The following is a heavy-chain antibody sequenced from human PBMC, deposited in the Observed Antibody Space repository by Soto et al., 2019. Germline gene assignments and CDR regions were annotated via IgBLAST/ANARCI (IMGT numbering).Heavy chain of an antibody. CDR3: ARHQVSSEDIVVVVAANYYYYYGMDV. Sequence: GESLKISCKGSGYSFTSYWISWVRQMPGKGLEWMGRIDPSDSYTNYSPSFQGHVTISADKSISTAYLQWSSLKASDTAMYYCARHQVSSEDIVVVVAANYYYYYGMDVWGQGTTVTVPS. CDR2: IDPSDSYT. D-gene: IGHD2-15*01. J-gene: IGHJ6*02. V-gene: IGHV5-10-1*01. CDR1: GYSFTSYW.